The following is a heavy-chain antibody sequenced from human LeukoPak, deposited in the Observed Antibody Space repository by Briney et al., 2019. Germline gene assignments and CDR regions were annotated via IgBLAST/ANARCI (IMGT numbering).Heavy chain of an antibody. D-gene: IGHD6-19*01. CDR2: IYYSGST. V-gene: IGHV4-61*01. Sequence: SETLSLTCTVSGGSISSSSYYWSWVRQPPGKGLEWIAYIYYSGSTSYNPSLKSRVTISVDTSKNQFSLKLGSVTTADTAVYYCARGGGWSPYYFDYWGQGILVTVPS. CDR3: ARGGGWSPYYFDY. CDR1: GGSISSSSYY. J-gene: IGHJ4*02.